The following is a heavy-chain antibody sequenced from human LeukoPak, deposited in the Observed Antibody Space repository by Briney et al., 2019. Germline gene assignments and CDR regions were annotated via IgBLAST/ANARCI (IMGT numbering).Heavy chain of an antibody. V-gene: IGHV4-38-2*02. Sequence: SETLSLTCTVSGYSISSGYYWGWIRQPPGKGLEWIGSIYHSGSTYYNPSLKSRVTISVDTSKNQFSLKLSSVTAADTAVYYCARAIEVGAMTPFDYWGQGTLVTVSS. CDR1: GYSISSGYY. D-gene: IGHD1-26*01. J-gene: IGHJ4*02. CDR2: IYHSGST. CDR3: ARAIEVGAMTPFDY.